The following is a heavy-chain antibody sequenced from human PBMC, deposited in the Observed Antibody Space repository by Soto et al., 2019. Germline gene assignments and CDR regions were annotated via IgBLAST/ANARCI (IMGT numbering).Heavy chain of an antibody. Sequence: EVQLVESGGGLVQPGGSLRLSCAASGFTFSGYTMNWVSQAPGKGLDWVSYISSSSSTIYYADSVKGRFTISRDNAQNSLYLQMNSLRDEDTAVYYCTRSQMNDYWGQGTLVTVSS. CDR3: TRSQMNDY. CDR2: ISSSSSTI. J-gene: IGHJ4*02. CDR1: GFTFSGYT. V-gene: IGHV3-48*02.